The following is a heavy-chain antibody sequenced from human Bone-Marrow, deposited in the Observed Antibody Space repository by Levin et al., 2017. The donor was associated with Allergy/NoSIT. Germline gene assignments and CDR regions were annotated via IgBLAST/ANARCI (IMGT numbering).Heavy chain of an antibody. J-gene: IGHJ3*02. CDR2: IRSKAYGGTT. Sequence: GESLKISCTASGFTFGDYAMSWVRQAPGKGLEWVGFIRSKAYGGTTEYAASVKGRFTISRDDSKSIAYLQMNSLKTEDTAVYYCTRDRKAPGYCTGGVCYKMKEYDDAFDIWGQGTMVTVSS. CDR3: TRDRKAPGYCTGGVCYKMKEYDDAFDI. CDR1: GFTFGDYA. V-gene: IGHV3-49*04. D-gene: IGHD2-8*02.